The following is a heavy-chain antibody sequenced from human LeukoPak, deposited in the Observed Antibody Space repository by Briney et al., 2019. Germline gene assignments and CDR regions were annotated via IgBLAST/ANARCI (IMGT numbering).Heavy chain of an antibody. CDR2: FDGNADGT. CDR1: GFTFSRFG. V-gene: IGHV3-23*01. Sequence: GGSLRLSCVTSGFTFSRFGMTWVRQPPGKGLEWVESFDGNADGTYYADSVKGRCTISRDNSKNTLYLQMNSLRAEDTAIYYCAKPRIIGLGWAQFDYWGQGSLVTVSS. CDR3: AKPRIIGLGWAQFDY. D-gene: IGHD2-15*01. J-gene: IGHJ4*02.